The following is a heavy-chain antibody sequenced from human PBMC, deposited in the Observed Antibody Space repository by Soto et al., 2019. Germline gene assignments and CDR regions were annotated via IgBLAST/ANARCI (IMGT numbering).Heavy chain of an antibody. V-gene: IGHV4-34*12. CDR1: RGSFSGYY. CDR3: ARVRKPPSED. Sequence: SETLSLTCAVSRGSFSGYYWSWVRQFPGKGLEWIGEIIHTGSTNYNPSLKSRVTMSIDTSKKEISLKLSSVTAADTAVYYCARVRKPPSEDWGQGTLVSVSS. J-gene: IGHJ4*02. CDR2: IIHTGST.